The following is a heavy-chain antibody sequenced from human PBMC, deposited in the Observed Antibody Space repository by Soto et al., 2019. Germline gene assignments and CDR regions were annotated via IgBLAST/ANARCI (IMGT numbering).Heavy chain of an antibody. V-gene: IGHV3-48*01. D-gene: IGHD2-2*01. CDR2: ISSGSSTI. CDR3: TRSADMDV. J-gene: IGHJ6*03. CDR1: GFTFSTYS. Sequence: EVQLVESGGGLVQPGGSLRLSCAASGFTFSTYSMNWVRQAPGQGLEWVSYISSGSSTIYYADSVKGRFTISRDNAKNALYLQMDSLRAEDTAVYYATRSADMDVWGTGTTVTVSS.